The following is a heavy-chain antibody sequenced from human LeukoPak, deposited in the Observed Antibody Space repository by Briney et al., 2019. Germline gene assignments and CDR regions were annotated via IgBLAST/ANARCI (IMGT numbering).Heavy chain of an antibody. V-gene: IGHV4-59*12. D-gene: IGHD6-19*01. Sequence: SEALSLTCTVSGGSISGYYWSWIRQPPGKGLEWIGYIFYSGSTNYNPSLKSRVTISVDTSKNQFSLKLSSVTAADTAVYYCARSGRSGWYYWGQGTLVTVSS. J-gene: IGHJ4*02. CDR3: ARSGRSGWYY. CDR1: GGSISGYY. CDR2: IFYSGST.